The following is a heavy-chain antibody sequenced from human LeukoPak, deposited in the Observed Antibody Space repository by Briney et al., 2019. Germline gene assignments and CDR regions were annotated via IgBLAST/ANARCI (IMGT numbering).Heavy chain of an antibody. J-gene: IGHJ4*02. CDR1: GFTFGDYA. Sequence: PGGSLRLSCTASGFTFGDYAMSWFRQAPGKGLEWVGFIRSNTYGGTAEYAASVKGRFTISRDDSKSVAYLQMNSLKTEDTAVYYCTKGDYHAYWGQGTLATVSS. CDR3: TKGDYHAY. CDR2: IRSNTYGGTA. V-gene: IGHV3-49*03.